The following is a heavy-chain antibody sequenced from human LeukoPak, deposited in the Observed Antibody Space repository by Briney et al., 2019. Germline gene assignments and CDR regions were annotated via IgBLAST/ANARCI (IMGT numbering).Heavy chain of an antibody. D-gene: IGHD3-22*01. J-gene: IGHJ4*02. CDR1: GFIFSDYY. V-gene: IGHV3-11*04. CDR3: ARQLRRYYYDTSGYND. Sequence: GGSLRLSCAASGFIFSDYYLIWIRQAPGKGLEWISYISSSGRTIYYADSVKGRFTISRDNAKNSLYLQMNSLRAEDSAVYYCARQLRRYYYDTSGYNDWGQGTLITVSS. CDR2: ISSSGRTI.